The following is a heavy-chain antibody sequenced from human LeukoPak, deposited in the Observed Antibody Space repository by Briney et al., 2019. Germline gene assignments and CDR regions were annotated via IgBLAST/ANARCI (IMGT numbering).Heavy chain of an antibody. CDR2: INPNSGGT. CDR1: GYTFTGYY. J-gene: IGHJ4*02. Sequence: EASVKVSCKASGYTFTGYYMRWVRQAPGQGLEWMGWINPNSGGTNYAQKFQGRVTMTRDTSISTAYMELSRLRSDDTAVYYCAREGDYVWGSYDYWGQGTLVTVSS. V-gene: IGHV1-2*02. D-gene: IGHD3-16*01. CDR3: AREGDYVWGSYDY.